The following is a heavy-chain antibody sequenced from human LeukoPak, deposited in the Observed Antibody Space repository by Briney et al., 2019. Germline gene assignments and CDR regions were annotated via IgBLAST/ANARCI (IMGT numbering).Heavy chain of an antibody. CDR1: GYTFTSYS. V-gene: IGHV1-18*01. Sequence: ASGKLSCNAAGYTFTSYSNSRGRQPPGQGRGWVGGSGAYNGNANYAHKLHGRGPMTTYTDTATTYLYLRIMRPDDTAPSLCDRDNPGGGQSGNHYFDYWGQGTLVTVSS. CDR2: SGAYNGNA. CDR3: DRDNPGGGQSGNHYFDY. D-gene: IGHD1-14*01. J-gene: IGHJ4*02.